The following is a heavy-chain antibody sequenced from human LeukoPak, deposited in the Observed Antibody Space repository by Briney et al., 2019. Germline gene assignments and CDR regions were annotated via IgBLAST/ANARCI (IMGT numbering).Heavy chain of an antibody. CDR3: ARDPWGAAAGTPDNWFDP. V-gene: IGHV3-30*02. CDR1: GFTFSSYG. J-gene: IGHJ5*02. D-gene: IGHD6-13*01. CDR2: IRYDGSNK. Sequence: PGGSLRLSCAASGFTFSSYGMHWVRQTPGKGLEWVAFIRYDGSNKYYADSVKGRFTISRDNSKNTLYLQMNSLRAEDTAVYYCARDPWGAAAGTPDNWFDPWGQGTLVTVSS.